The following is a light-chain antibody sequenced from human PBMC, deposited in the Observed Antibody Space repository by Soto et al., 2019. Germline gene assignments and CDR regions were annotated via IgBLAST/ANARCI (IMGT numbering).Light chain of an antibody. CDR3: QQSYSTPWT. CDR1: QSISSY. J-gene: IGKJ1*01. CDR2: AAS. V-gene: IGKV1-39*01. Sequence: DIQMTQSPSSLSASLGDRVTITCRASQSISSYLNWYQQKPGKAPKLLIYAASSLQSGVPSRFSGSGSGTDFTLTISSLQPEDFATYYCQQSYSTPWTFGQGTEVDIK.